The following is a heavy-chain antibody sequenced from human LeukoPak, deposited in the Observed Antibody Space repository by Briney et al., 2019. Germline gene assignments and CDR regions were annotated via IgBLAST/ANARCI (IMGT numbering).Heavy chain of an antibody. D-gene: IGHD6-6*01. CDR2: IYYSGST. Sequence: SETLSLTWTVSGGSISSYYWSWIRQPPGKGLEWIGYIYYSGSTNYNPSLKSRVTISVDTSKNQFSLKLSSVTAADTAVYYCGRDLAARGGGIDYWGQGTLVTVSS. CDR1: GGSISSYY. V-gene: IGHV4-59*01. CDR3: GRDLAARGGGIDY. J-gene: IGHJ4*02.